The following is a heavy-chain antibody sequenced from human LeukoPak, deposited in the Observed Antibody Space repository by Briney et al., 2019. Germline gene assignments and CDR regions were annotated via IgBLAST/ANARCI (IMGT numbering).Heavy chain of an antibody. CDR3: ARPAYTAAYDL. CDR2: MKGDGSEI. J-gene: IGHJ3*01. Sequence: GGSLRLSCAASGFIFSTHWMMWARQAPGKGLEWVANMKGDGSEIHYVDSVKGRFTISRDNAKNSLSLQMNSLRPEDTAVYYCARPAYTAAYDLWGQGTMVTVSS. CDR1: GFIFSTHW. V-gene: IGHV3-7*01. D-gene: IGHD3-16*01.